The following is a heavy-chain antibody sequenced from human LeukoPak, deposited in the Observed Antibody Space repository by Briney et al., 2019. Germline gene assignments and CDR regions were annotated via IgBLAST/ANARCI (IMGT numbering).Heavy chain of an antibody. CDR1: GYSIRRRYY. J-gene: IGHJ6*04. CDR3: ARASGGYGSESYYYYGMDV. D-gene: IGHD3-10*01. CDR2: IFHSGST. Sequence: PSDTLSLTCALSGYSIRRRYYWGWTRQPTGKGQEWIGSIFHSGSTYYNPSLKSRVNMSVDTPKNQISRQLSSVPAADTAVYYCARASGGYGSESYYYYGMDVWGKGTTVTVSS. V-gene: IGHV4-38-2*01.